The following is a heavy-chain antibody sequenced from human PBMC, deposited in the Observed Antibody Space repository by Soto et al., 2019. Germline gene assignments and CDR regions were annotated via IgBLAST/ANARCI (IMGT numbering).Heavy chain of an antibody. CDR2: IYPGDSDA. V-gene: IGHV5-51*01. D-gene: IGHD5-12*01. CDR1: GYSFSTHW. J-gene: IGHJ3*02. Sequence: PGESLKISGKGSGYSFSTHWLAWVRQMPGKGLEYMGIIYPGDSDARYSPSHQGQVTLSADKSISTAYLQWTSLKASDTAIYFCARARVSTPRLEDPFDIWGQGTMVTVSS. CDR3: ARARVSTPRLEDPFDI.